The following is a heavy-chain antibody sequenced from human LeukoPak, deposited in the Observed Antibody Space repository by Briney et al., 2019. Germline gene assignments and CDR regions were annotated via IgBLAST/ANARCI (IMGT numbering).Heavy chain of an antibody. CDR3: ARVSGGATLNY. Sequence: ASVKVSCKASGYTFASFYMHWVRQAPGQGLEGMGIINPSAGSTSYAQKFQGRVTMTRDTSTTTVYMELSSLRSEDTAVYYCARVSGGATLNYWGQGTLVTVSS. D-gene: IGHD2-8*02. V-gene: IGHV1-46*01. J-gene: IGHJ4*02. CDR2: INPSAGST. CDR1: GYTFASFY.